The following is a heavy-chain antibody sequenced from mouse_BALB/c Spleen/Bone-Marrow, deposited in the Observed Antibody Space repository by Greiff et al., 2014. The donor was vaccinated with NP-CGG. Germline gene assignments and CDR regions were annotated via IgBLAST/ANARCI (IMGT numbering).Heavy chain of an antibody. Sequence: VQLQQSGAELVKPGASVKLSCTASGFNIKDTYMHWVKQRPEQGLEWIGRIYPANGNTKYDPKFQGKATITADTSSNTAYLQLSSLTSEDTAVYYCASYYCGSSWGFAYWGQGTLVTVSA. J-gene: IGHJ3*01. D-gene: IGHD1-1*01. CDR1: GFNIKDTY. CDR2: IYPANGNT. CDR3: ASYYCGSSWGFAY. V-gene: IGHV14-3*02.